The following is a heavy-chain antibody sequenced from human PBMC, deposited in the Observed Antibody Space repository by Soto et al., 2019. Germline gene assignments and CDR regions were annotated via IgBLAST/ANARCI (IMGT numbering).Heavy chain of an antibody. CDR1: GFTFSDYG. CDR3: AKSFGVLITLIDF. D-gene: IGHD3-3*01. Sequence: PGGSLRLSCAASGFTFSDYGMTWVRQVPGKELEWVSGITGGGNTYYADSVKGRFTISRDSSRNTLYLRMDSLRAEDTAVYYCAKSFGVLITLIDFWGQGTRVTVSS. J-gene: IGHJ4*02. CDR2: ITGGGNT. V-gene: IGHV3-23*01.